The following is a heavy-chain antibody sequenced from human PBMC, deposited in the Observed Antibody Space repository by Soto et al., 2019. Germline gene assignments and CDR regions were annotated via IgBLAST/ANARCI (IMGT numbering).Heavy chain of an antibody. Sequence: SQTHPLSCAISEDSVSSNSAAWNWIRQSPSRGLEWLGRTYYRSKWYNDYAVSVKSRITINPDTSKNQFSLQLNSVTPEDTAVYYCARDWTAAGTPLDYWGQGTLVTVSS. D-gene: IGHD6-13*01. CDR3: ARDWTAAGTPLDY. J-gene: IGHJ4*02. V-gene: IGHV6-1*01. CDR1: EDSVSSNSAA. CDR2: TYYRSKWYN.